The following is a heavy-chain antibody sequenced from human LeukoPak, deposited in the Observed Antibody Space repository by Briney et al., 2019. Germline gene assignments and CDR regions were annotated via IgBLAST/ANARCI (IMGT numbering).Heavy chain of an antibody. D-gene: IGHD4-23*01. V-gene: IGHV1-2*02. J-gene: IGHJ3*02. CDR1: GYTFANYG. Sequence: ASVKVSCKASGYTFANYGIAWVRQAPGQGLEWMGWINPNSGGTNYAQKFQGRVTMTRDTSISTAYMELSRLRSDDTAVYYCASAGGNSVSSDAFDIWGQGTMVTVSS. CDR3: ASAGGNSVSSDAFDI. CDR2: INPNSGGT.